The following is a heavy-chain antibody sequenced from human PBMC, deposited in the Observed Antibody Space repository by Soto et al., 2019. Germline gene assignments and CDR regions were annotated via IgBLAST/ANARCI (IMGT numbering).Heavy chain of an antibody. J-gene: IGHJ5*02. CDR2: IYYSVST. CDR1: DGSISSGDYY. CDR3: GSHIYGSGSGDWFET. V-gene: IGHV4-30-4*01. D-gene: IGHD3-10*01. Sequence: TLSLTCPVSDGSISSGDYYWSLINQPPLKVLEWIWYIYYSVSTYYNPYLKSRVTISVDTSKNQFSLQLSSVTAEDTAVYYCGSHIYGSGSGDWFETWGQGTLVTVSA.